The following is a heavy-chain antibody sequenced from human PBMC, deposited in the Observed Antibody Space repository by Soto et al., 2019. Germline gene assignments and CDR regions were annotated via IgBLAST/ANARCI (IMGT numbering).Heavy chain of an antibody. CDR3: ARVTRWIQLWSAQTYFDF. CDR2: IKQDGTQK. D-gene: IGHD5-18*01. Sequence: KGLKWVANIKQDGTQKYYVDSVKGRFTISRDNAKNSLYLQMNSLRAEDTAVYYCARVTRWIQLWSAQTYFDFWGQGTLVTGSS. J-gene: IGHJ4*02. V-gene: IGHV3-7*01.